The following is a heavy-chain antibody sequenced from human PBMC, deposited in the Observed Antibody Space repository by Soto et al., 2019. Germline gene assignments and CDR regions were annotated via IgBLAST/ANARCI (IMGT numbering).Heavy chain of an antibody. CDR2: LNAHSGGT. D-gene: IGHD6-6*01. J-gene: IGHJ5*02. CDR1: GFSFTGYY. V-gene: IGHV1-2*02. Sequence: ASVMVSCKASGFSFTGYYIYWLGQAPGQGLEGMGWLNAHSGGTEYAQKFQGRVTLTRDTSIATAYLTLTSLTSDDTALYYCAKDLTRQLAYWLDPWGQGTKVAVSS. CDR3: AKDLTRQLAYWLDP.